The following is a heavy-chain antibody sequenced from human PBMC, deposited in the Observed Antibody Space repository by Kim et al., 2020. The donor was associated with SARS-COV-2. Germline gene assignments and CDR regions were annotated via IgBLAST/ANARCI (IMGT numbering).Heavy chain of an antibody. D-gene: IGHD2-15*01. Sequence: GGSLRLSCAASGFTFSSYGMHWVRQAPGKGLEWVAVISYDGSNKYYADSVKGRFTISRDNSKNTLYLQMNSLRAEDTAVYYCAKGGDIVVVVAATPFFDYWGQGTLVTVSS. CDR2: ISYDGSNK. CDR3: AKGGDIVVVVAATPFFDY. CDR1: GFTFSSYG. J-gene: IGHJ4*02. V-gene: IGHV3-30*18.